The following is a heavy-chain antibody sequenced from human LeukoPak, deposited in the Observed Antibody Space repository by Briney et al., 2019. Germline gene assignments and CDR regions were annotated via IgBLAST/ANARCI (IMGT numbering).Heavy chain of an antibody. V-gene: IGHV1-2*02. CDR2: INPNSGGT. J-gene: IGHJ5*02. Sequence: ASVKVSCKASGYTFTGYYMHWVRQAPRQGLEWMGWINPNSGGTNYAQKFQGRVTMTRDTSISTAYMELSRLRSDDTAVYYCARRRTVTSVWFDPWGQGTLVTVSS. D-gene: IGHD4-11*01. CDR1: GYTFTGYY. CDR3: ARRRTVTSVWFDP.